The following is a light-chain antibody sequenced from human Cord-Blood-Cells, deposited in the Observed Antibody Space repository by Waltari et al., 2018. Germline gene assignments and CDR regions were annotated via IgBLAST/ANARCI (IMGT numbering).Light chain of an antibody. J-gene: IGLJ3*02. CDR3: QSEDSSGTSWV. Sequence: SYELTQPPPVSVSPGQTARITCSGDSLPKQYAYWYQQKPGQAPVLVIYKDSERRSGIPDRFSRSSSGTIVTLHIIGVQAEDEADYYCQSEDSSGTSWVFGGGTKLTVL. V-gene: IGLV3-25*03. CDR1: SLPKQY. CDR2: KDS.